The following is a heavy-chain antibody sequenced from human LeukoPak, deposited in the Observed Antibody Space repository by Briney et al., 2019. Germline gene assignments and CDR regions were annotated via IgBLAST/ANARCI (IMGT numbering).Heavy chain of an antibody. V-gene: IGHV3-30*03. D-gene: IGHD3-22*01. Sequence: GRSLRLSCAASGFTFSSYGMHWVRQAPGKGLEWVAVISYDGSNKYYADSVKGRFTISRDNSKNTLYLQMNSLRAEDTAVYYCAREVNAFDIWGQGTMVTVSS. CDR1: GFTFSSYG. CDR2: ISYDGSNK. J-gene: IGHJ3*02. CDR3: AREVNAFDI.